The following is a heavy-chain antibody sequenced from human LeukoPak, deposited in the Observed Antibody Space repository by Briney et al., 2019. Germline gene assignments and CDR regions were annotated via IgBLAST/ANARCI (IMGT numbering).Heavy chain of an antibody. J-gene: IGHJ6*02. CDR2: ISGSGGST. CDR3: AKGTGSSETSYYYYGMDV. CDR1: GFTFSSYA. Sequence: PGRSLRLSCAASGFTFSSYAMSSVRQAPGKGLEWVSAISGSGGSTYYADSVKGRFTISGDNSKNTLYLQMNSLRAEDTAVYYCAKGTGSSETSYYYYGMDVWGQGTTVTVSS. V-gene: IGHV3-23*01. D-gene: IGHD1-26*01.